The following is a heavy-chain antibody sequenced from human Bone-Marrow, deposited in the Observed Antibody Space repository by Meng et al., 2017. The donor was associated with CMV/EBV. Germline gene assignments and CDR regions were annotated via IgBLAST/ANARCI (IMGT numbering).Heavy chain of an antibody. V-gene: IGHV3-23*01. CDR1: GFTLSSYS. D-gene: IGHD2/OR15-2a*01. J-gene: IGHJ5*02. CDR3: AKDYSTGLGGLLGWFDP. Sequence: GGSLRLSCVVSGFTLSSYSMTWVRQTPGKGLEWVSGISGSGGGSTDYADSVKGRFTISRDNSKNTLYLQMNSLRAEDTAVYYCAKDYSTGLGGLLGWFDPWGQGTLVTVSS. CDR2: ISGSGGGST.